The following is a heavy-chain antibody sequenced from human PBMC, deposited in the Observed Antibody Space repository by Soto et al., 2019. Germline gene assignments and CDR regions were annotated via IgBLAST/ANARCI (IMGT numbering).Heavy chain of an antibody. CDR3: AKGMIGLGMDV. J-gene: IGHJ6*02. CDR1: GFTFSSYG. Sequence: HPGGSLRLSCAASGFTFSSYGMHWVRQAPGKGLEWVAVISYDGSNKYYADSVKGRFTISRDNSKNTLYLQMNSLRAEDTAVYYCAKGMIGLGMDVWGQGTTVTVSS. CDR2: ISYDGSNK. V-gene: IGHV3-30*18. D-gene: IGHD3-22*01.